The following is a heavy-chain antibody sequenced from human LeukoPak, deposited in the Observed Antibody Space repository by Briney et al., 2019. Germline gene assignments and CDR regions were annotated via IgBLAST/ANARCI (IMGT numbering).Heavy chain of an antibody. D-gene: IGHD6-19*01. V-gene: IGHV1-18*01. CDR1: GYTLSNYG. Sequence: ASVKVSCKASGYTLSNYGISWVRQAPGQGLEWMGWISLSKGITKYAQKLQGRVTMTTDSSTNTAYMEMRSLRSDDTAVYYCARDEQWLVDYWGQGTLVTVSS. CDR3: ARDEQWLVDY. J-gene: IGHJ4*02. CDR2: ISLSKGIT.